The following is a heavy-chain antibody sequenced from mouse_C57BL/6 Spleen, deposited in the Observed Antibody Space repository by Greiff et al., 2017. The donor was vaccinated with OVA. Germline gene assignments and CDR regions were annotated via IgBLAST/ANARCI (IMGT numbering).Heavy chain of an antibody. J-gene: IGHJ2*01. CDR1: GFNIKDDY. CDR3: TSMDNY. CDR2: IDPENGDT. Sequence: EVMLVESGAELVRPGASVKLSCTASGFNIKDDYMHWVKQRPEQGLEWIGWIDPENGDTEYASKFQGKATITADTSSNTAYLQLSSLTSEDTAVYYCTSMDNYWGQGTTLTVSS. V-gene: IGHV14-4*01. D-gene: IGHD3-3*01.